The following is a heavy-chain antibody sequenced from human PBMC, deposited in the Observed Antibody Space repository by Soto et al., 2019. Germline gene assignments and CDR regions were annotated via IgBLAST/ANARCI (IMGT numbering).Heavy chain of an antibody. J-gene: IGHJ4*02. CDR3: ARHNYGSGSTYFDY. V-gene: IGHV4-59*08. Sequence: SXTLSLTCTVSGGSISSYYCSWIQQPPGKGLEWIGYIYYSGSTNYNPSLKSRVTISVDTSKNQFSLKLNSMTAADTAVYYCARHNYGSGSTYFDYWGQGTLVTVSS. D-gene: IGHD3-10*01. CDR1: GGSISSYY. CDR2: IYYSGST.